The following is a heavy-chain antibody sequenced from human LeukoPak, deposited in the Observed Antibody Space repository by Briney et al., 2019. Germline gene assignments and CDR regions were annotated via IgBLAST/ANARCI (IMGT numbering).Heavy chain of an antibody. D-gene: IGHD1-14*01. CDR3: AKDAGLSKYYFDF. V-gene: IGHV3-74*01. Sequence: GGSLRLSCAASGFSFSSDWMDWVRQAPGKGLVWVSRINSDGSSTNYADSVKGRFTTSRDNAKNTLYLQMNSLRPEDTAVYYCAKDAGLSKYYFDFWGQGSLVTVSS. CDR1: GFSFSSDW. CDR2: INSDGSST. J-gene: IGHJ4*02.